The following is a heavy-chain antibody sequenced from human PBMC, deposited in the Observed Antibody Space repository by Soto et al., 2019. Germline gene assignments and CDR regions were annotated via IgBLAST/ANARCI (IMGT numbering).Heavy chain of an antibody. Sequence: SQTLSLTCAISGDSVSSNSAAWNWIRQSPSRGLEWLGRTYYRSKWYNDYAVSVKSRITINPDTSKNQFSLQLNSVTPEDTAVYYCARDPEYDYIWGSYRRDAFDIWGQGTMVTVSS. V-gene: IGHV6-1*01. D-gene: IGHD3-16*02. CDR1: GDSVSSNSAA. CDR2: TYYRSKWYN. CDR3: ARDPEYDYIWGSYRRDAFDI. J-gene: IGHJ3*02.